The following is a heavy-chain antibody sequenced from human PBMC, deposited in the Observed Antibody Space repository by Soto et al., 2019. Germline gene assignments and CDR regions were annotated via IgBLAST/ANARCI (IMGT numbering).Heavy chain of an antibody. J-gene: IGHJ5*02. D-gene: IGHD5-18*01. CDR2: ISYDGSNK. V-gene: IGHV3-30*18. CDR1: GFTFSSYG. Sequence: GGSLRLSCAASGFTFSSYGMHWVRQAPGKGLEWVAVISYDGSNKYYADSVKGRFTISRDNSKNTLYLQMNSLRAEDTAVYYCAKDVYSRVGYSPADPWGRGTLVTVSS. CDR3: AKDVYSRVGYSPADP.